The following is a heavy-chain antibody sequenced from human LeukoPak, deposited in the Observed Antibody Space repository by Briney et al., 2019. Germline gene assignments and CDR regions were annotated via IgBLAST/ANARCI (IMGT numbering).Heavy chain of an antibody. J-gene: IGHJ2*01. D-gene: IGHD3-22*01. V-gene: IGHV1-69*05. CDR3: AGDIYDSSGYYPWYFDL. CDR2: IIPIFGTA. CDR1: GGTFSSYA. Sequence: ASVKVSCKASGGTFSSYAISWVRQAPGQGLEWMGRIIPIFGTANYAQKFQGRVTITTDESTSTAYMELSSLRSEDTAVYYCAGDIYDSSGYYPWYFDLWGRGTLVTVSS.